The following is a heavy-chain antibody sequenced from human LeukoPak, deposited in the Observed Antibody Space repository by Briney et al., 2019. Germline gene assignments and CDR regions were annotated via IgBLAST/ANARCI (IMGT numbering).Heavy chain of an antibody. Sequence: SVRVSCKASGGTFSSYAISWVRQAPGQGLEWMGGIIPIFGTANYAQKFQGRVTITADESTSTAYMELSSLRSEDTAVYYCARGWRFGEQGFDYWGQGTLVTVSS. D-gene: IGHD3-10*01. V-gene: IGHV1-69*13. J-gene: IGHJ4*02. CDR3: ARGWRFGEQGFDY. CDR2: IIPIFGTA. CDR1: GGTFSSYA.